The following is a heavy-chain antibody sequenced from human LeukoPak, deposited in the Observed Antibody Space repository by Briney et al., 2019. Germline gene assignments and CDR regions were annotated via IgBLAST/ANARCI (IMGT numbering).Heavy chain of an antibody. D-gene: IGHD6-13*01. Sequence: GGSLRLSCAASGFTFSSYAMHWVRQAPGKGLEWVAVIWYDGSNKYYADSVKGRFTISRDNSKNTLYLQMNSLRAEDTAVYYCARDIAGLDGFDYWGQGTLVTVSS. CDR1: GFTFSSYA. CDR2: IWYDGSNK. V-gene: IGHV3-33*08. CDR3: ARDIAGLDGFDY. J-gene: IGHJ4*02.